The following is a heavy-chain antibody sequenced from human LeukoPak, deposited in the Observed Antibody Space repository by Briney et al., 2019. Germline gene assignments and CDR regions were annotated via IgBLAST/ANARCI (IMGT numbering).Heavy chain of an antibody. J-gene: IGHJ4*02. Sequence: GGSLRLSCAASGFTFSSYGMHWVRQAPGKGLEWVAVISYDGSNKYYADSVKGRFTISRDNSKNTLYLQMNSLRAEDTAVYYCAKVHDDSSGLDYWGQGTLVTVSS. CDR3: AKVHDDSSGLDY. CDR2: ISYDGSNK. D-gene: IGHD3-22*01. V-gene: IGHV3-30*18. CDR1: GFTFSSYG.